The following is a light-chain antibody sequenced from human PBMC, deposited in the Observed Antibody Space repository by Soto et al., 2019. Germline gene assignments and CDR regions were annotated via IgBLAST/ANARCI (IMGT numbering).Light chain of an antibody. V-gene: IGKV3-15*01. CDR2: GAS. CDR1: QSVSSN. Sequence: EIVMTQSPATLSVSPGVRATLSCRASQSVSSNLAWYQQKPGQAPRLLIYGASTRATGIPARFSGSGSGTEFTLTICSLQSEDFAVYYCQQYNNWPFTFGPGTKVDIK. J-gene: IGKJ3*01. CDR3: QQYNNWPFT.